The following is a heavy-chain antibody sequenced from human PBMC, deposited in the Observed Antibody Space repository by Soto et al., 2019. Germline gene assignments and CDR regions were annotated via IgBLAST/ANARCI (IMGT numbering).Heavy chain of an antibody. CDR2: IKSKASGGTT. CDR3: TADSPDQGILAY. J-gene: IGHJ4*02. Sequence: GGSLRLSCVASGFTFHNAWMNWVRQAPGKGLEWVGRIKSKASGGTTDYAAPVKGRFTTSRDDSRNTLYLQMNSLKTEDTAVYYCTADSPDQGILAYWGQGTRVTVSS. D-gene: IGHD3-3*01. CDR1: GFTFHNAW. V-gene: IGHV3-15*07.